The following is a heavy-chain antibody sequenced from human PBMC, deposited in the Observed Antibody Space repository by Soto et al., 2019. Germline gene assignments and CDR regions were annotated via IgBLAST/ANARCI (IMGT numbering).Heavy chain of an antibody. J-gene: IGHJ4*02. V-gene: IGHV3-30*18. CDR3: AKSVYNWNDGFFDY. CDR1: GFTFSTYG. D-gene: IGHD1-1*01. Sequence: QVQLVESGGGVVQPGRSLRLSCAASGFTFSTYGMHWVRQAPGKGLEWVAVISYDGVNKYYADSVKGRFPISRENSKNPLYLQMNSLRAEDTAVYYCAKSVYNWNDGFFDYWGQGTLVTVSS. CDR2: ISYDGVNK.